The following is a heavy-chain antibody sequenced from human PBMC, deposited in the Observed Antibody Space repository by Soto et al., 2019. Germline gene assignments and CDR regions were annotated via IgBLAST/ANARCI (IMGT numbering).Heavy chain of an antibody. V-gene: IGHV3-48*03. CDR1: GFTFSSYE. D-gene: IGHD3-22*01. Sequence: GGSLRHSCAASGFTFSSYEMNWVRQAPGKVLELVSYISSSGSTIYYADSVKGRFTISRDNAKNSVFLQVNSLRAEDMAVYFCARGSVHFYDNRFDYWGQGTSVPVSS. J-gene: IGHJ4*02. CDR3: ARGSVHFYDNRFDY. CDR2: ISSSGSTI.